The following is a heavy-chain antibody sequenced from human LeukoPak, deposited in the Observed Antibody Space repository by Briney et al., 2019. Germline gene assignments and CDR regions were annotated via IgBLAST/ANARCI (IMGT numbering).Heavy chain of an antibody. CDR2: ISYDGSNK. CDR1: GFTFSSYA. CDR3: AREFRDIVVVPAARRGFDP. Sequence: PAGRSLRLSCAASGFTFSSYAMHWVRQAPGKGLEWVAVISYDGSNKYYADSVKGRFTISRDNSKNTLYLQMNSLRAEDTAVYYCAREFRDIVVVPAARRGFDPWGQGTLVTVSS. V-gene: IGHV3-30-3*01. D-gene: IGHD2-2*01. J-gene: IGHJ5*02.